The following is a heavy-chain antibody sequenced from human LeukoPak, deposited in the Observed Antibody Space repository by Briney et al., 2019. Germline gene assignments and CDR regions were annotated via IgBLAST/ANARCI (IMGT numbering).Heavy chain of an antibody. V-gene: IGHV3-7*01. CDR2: IKYDGGEK. D-gene: IGHD5-12*01. J-gene: IGHJ4*02. CDR1: GFTFGTYW. CDR3: ARDVGLSGYDLNDY. Sequence: PGGSLRLSCVDSGFTFGTYWMTWVRQAPGKGLEWVANIKYDGGEKYYVDSVKGRFTISRDNAKNSLYLQMNSLRVGDTAVYYCARDVGLSGYDLNDYWGQGTLVTVSS.